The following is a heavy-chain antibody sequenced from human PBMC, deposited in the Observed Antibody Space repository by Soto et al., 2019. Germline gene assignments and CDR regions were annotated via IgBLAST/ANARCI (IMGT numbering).Heavy chain of an antibody. CDR2: IYHSGST. V-gene: IGHV4-30-2*01. CDR3: ARGRGWGDYFDAFDI. D-gene: IGHD4-17*01. CDR1: GGSISSGGYS. J-gene: IGHJ3*02. Sequence: SETLSLTCAVSGGSISSGGYSWSWIRQPPGKGLEWIGYIYHSGSTYYNPSLKSRVTISVDRSKNQFSLKLSSVTAADTAVYYCARGRGWGDYFDAFDIWGQGIMVTVS.